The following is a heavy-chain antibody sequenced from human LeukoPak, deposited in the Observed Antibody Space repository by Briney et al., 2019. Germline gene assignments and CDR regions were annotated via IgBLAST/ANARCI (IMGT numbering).Heavy chain of an antibody. CDR3: AKWERWFDP. V-gene: IGHV3-30*18. D-gene: IGHD1-26*01. CDR2: ISYDGSNK. CDR1: GFTFSSYG. J-gene: IGHJ5*02. Sequence: EGSLSLSCAASGFTFSSYGMHWVRQAPGKGLEWVAVISYDGSNKYYADSVKGRFTISRDNSKNTLYLQMNSLRAEDTAVYYCAKWERWFDPWGQGTLVTVSS.